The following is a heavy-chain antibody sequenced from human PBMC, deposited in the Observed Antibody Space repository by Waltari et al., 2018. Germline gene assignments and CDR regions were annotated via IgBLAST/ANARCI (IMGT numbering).Heavy chain of an antibody. D-gene: IGHD2-21*01. CDR3: ARDTPGDGIDY. Sequence: EVQLVESGGGLVQPGGSLRLSCAASGFTFSDYWMHWVRQVPGKGLLWVSHVNIAGTGSSYADSVKGRFTISRDNARNILYLQMNSLTVEDTAVYYCARDTPGDGIDYWGQGTLVTVSP. CDR1: GFTFSDYW. V-gene: IGHV3-74*01. J-gene: IGHJ4*02. CDR2: VNIAGTGS.